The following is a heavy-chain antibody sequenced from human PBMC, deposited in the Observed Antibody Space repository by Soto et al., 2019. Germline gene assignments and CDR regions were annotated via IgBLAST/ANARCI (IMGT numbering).Heavy chain of an antibody. J-gene: IGHJ6*03. D-gene: IGHD2-15*01. CDR1: GGSFSGYY. CDR2: INHSGST. V-gene: IGHV4-34*01. CDR3: ARGWCSGGSCYSSYYYMDV. Sequence: PSETLSLTCAVYGGSFSGYYWSWIRQPPGKGLEWIGEINHSGSTNYNPSLKSRVTISVDTSKNQFSLKLSSVTAADTAVYYCARGWCSGGSCYSSYYYMDVWGKGTTVT.